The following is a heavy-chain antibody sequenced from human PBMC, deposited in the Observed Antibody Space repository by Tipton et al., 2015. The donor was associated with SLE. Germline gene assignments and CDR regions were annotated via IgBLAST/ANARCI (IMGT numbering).Heavy chain of an antibody. V-gene: IGHV3-30*04. CDR3: ARGLVPNGHIDY. Sequence: SLRLSCAASGFTFSSYAMHWVRQAPGKGLEWVAVISYDGSNKYYADSVKGRFTISRDNSKNTLYLQMNSLRAEDTAVYYCARGLVPNGHIDYWGQGTLVTVSS. J-gene: IGHJ4*02. CDR2: ISYDGSNK. D-gene: IGHD2-8*01. CDR1: GFTFSSYA.